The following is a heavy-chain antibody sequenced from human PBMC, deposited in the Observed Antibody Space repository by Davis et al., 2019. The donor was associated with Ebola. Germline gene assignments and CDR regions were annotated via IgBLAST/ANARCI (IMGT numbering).Heavy chain of an antibody. CDR1: GGTFSSYA. J-gene: IGHJ4*02. CDR3: ARVRRYGSGSYYLFDY. CDR2: IIPILGIA. Sequence: SVKVSCKASGGTFSSYAISWVRQAPGQGLEWMGRIIPILGIANYAQKFQGRVTITADKSTSTAYMELSSLRSEDTAVYYCARVRRYGSGSYYLFDYWGQGTLVTVSS. V-gene: IGHV1-69*04. D-gene: IGHD3-10*01.